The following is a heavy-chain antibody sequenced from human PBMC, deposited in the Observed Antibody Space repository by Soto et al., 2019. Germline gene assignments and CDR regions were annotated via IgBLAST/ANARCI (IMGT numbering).Heavy chain of an antibody. CDR1: LSTSEVG. J-gene: IGHJ4*02. D-gene: IGHD1-26*01. Sequence: LSTSEVGVGWVRQPPGKALEWLAVIYWDDDKRYSPALKGRLTITKDTSKSQVVLSLTNVDPVDTATYYCARLTELYIVFDYWGQGALVTVS. CDR2: IYWDDDK. V-gene: IGHV2-5*02. CDR3: ARLTELYIVFDY.